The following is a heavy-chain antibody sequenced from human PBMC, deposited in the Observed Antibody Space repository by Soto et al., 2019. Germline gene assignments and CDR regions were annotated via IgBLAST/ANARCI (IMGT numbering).Heavy chain of an antibody. D-gene: IGHD3-3*01. CDR1: GGTFSSYA. CDR2: IIPIFGTA. CDR3: AKKGDFWSGRYYYYDYGMDV. J-gene: IGHJ6*02. V-gene: IGHV1-69*01. Sequence: QVQLVQSGAEVKKPGSSVKVSCKASGGTFSSYAISWVRQAPGQGLEWMGGIIPIFGTANYAQKFQGRVTITADESTSTAYMELSSLRSEDTAVYYCAKKGDFWSGRYYYYDYGMDVWGQGTTVTVSS.